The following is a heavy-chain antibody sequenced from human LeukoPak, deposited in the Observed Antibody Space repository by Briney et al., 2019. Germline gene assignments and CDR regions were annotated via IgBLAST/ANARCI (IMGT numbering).Heavy chain of an antibody. CDR2: VSSTGSST. CDR1: GFTFSNYV. D-gene: IGHD6-13*01. CDR3: ATTLNIATAGYF. Sequence: GGSLRLSCAASGFTFSNYVMHWVRQAPGKGLEYVSAVSSTGSSTYYANSVKGRFTISRDNSKNTLYLQMGSLRAEDMAVYYCATTLNIATAGYFWGQGTLVTVSS. V-gene: IGHV3-64*01. J-gene: IGHJ4*02.